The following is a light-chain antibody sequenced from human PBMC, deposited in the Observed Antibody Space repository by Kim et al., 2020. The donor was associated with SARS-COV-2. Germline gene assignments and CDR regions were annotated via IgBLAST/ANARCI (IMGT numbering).Light chain of an antibody. V-gene: IGLV2-23*02. CDR2: EVS. CDR3: CSYEV. J-gene: IGLJ2*01. CDR1: SSDVGSYNL. Sequence: VSGSPGQSITISCTGTSSDVGSYNLVSWYQQHPGKAPKLMIYEVSKRPSGVSNRFSGSKSGNTASLTISGLQAEDEADYYCCSYEVFGGGTQLTVL.